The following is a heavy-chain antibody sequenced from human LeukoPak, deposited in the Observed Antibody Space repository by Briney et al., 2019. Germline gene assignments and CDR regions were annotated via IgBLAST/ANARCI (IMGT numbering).Heavy chain of an antibody. V-gene: IGHV4-34*01. CDR3: ARGRGLPPYYYYYYMDV. Sequence: KASETLSLTCAVYGGSFSGYYWSWIRQPPGRGLEWIGEINHSGSTNYNPSLKSRVTISVDTSKNQFSLKLSSVTAADTAVYYCARGRGLPPYYYYYYMDVWGKGTTVTVSS. CDR1: GGSFSGYY. J-gene: IGHJ6*03. D-gene: IGHD4-11*01. CDR2: INHSGST.